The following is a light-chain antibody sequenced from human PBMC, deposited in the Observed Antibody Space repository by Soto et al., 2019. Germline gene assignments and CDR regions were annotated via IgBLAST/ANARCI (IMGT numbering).Light chain of an antibody. Sequence: QAVVTQPPSVSGAPGQRVTISCTGSSSNIGAGYDVHWYQQLPGTAPKLLIYGNSNLPSGVPDRFSGSKSGTSASLAITGLQAEDEADYYCQSYDSSLSGFWVFGGGTKLTVL. V-gene: IGLV1-40*01. CDR2: GNS. J-gene: IGLJ3*02. CDR3: QSYDSSLSGFWV. CDR1: SSNIGAGYD.